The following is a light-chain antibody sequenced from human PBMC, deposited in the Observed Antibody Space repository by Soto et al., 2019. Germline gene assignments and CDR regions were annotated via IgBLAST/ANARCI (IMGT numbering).Light chain of an antibody. J-gene: IGKJ4*01. CDR1: HSLGKY. CDR3: QQSSRTPHT. CDR2: GAS. V-gene: IGKV1-39*01. Sequence: DIQMTQSPSSLSASVGDRVTITCRASHSLGKYLNWYPQKPGRDPNLPIHGASSLHDGVPSRLSGGGSGTDFTLTISSLQPEDFATYYCQQSSRTPHTFGGGTKVEI.